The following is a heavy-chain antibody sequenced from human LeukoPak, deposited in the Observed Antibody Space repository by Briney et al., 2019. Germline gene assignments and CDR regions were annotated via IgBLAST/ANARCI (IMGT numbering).Heavy chain of an antibody. Sequence: GASVKVSCTVSGYTLSELSMHWVQLAPGKGLEWMGGFDPEDGETMYVQNFQGRVTMTEDTSTDTAYMELSSLRSEDTAVYYCATGAGIAAPGSGEVFFDYWGQGTLVTVSS. CDR1: GYTLSELS. D-gene: IGHD6-13*01. CDR3: ATGAGIAAPGSGEVFFDY. CDR2: FDPEDGET. J-gene: IGHJ4*02. V-gene: IGHV1-24*01.